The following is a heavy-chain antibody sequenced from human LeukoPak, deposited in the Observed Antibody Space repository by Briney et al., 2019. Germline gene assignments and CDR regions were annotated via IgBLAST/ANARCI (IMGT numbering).Heavy chain of an antibody. V-gene: IGHV3-53*01. CDR3: ARGPDRYYYGMDV. CDR2: IYSGGST. Sequence: GGSLRLSCAASGFTVSSNYMSWVRQAPGKGLEWVSVIYSGGSTYYADSVKGRFIISRDNSKNTLYLQMNSLRAEDTAVYYCARGPDRYYYGMDVWGQGTTVTVSS. J-gene: IGHJ6*02. CDR1: GFTVSSNY.